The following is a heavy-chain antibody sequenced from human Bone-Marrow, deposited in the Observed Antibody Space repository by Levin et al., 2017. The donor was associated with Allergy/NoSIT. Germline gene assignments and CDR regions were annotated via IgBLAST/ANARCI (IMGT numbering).Heavy chain of an antibody. CDR2: IWYDGSNK. V-gene: IGHV3-33*01. D-gene: IGHD4-23*01. CDR1: GFTFSSYG. CDR3: ARGGYGGNSFWYFDL. J-gene: IGHJ2*01. Sequence: GGSLRLSCAASGFTFSSYGMHWVRQAPGKGLEWVAVIWYDGSNKYYADSVKGRFTISRDNSKNTLYLQMNSLRAEDTAVYYCARGGYGGNSFWYFDLWGRGTLVTVSS.